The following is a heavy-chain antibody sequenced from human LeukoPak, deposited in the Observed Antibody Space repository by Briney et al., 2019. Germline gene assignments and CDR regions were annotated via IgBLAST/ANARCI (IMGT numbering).Heavy chain of an antibody. J-gene: IGHJ4*02. CDR1: GGTFSSYA. CDR3: ARGAGTRPIHY. Sequence: SVKVSCKASGGTFSSYAISWVRQAPGQGLEWMGGIIPLFGVAQYAQRFQGRVTITTDEFTTTAYLELSSLRSDDTAVYYCARGAGTRPIHYWGQGTLVTVSS. CDR2: IIPLFGVA. V-gene: IGHV1-69*05. D-gene: IGHD1-7*01.